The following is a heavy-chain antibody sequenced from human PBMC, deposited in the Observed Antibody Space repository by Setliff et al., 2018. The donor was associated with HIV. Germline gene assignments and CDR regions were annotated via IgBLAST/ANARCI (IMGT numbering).Heavy chain of an antibody. D-gene: IGHD2-21*01. CDR2: INHDGIT. J-gene: IGHJ5*02. V-gene: IGHV4-34*01. CDR1: GGSFSGYF. CDR3: ARVPVAGANWFDP. Sequence: LSLTCAVYGGSFSGYFWSWIRQPPGKGLEWIGEINHDGITNYNPSLKSRVTVSVDTSKSQFSLKLISVTAADQGVYYCARVPVAGANWFDPWGLGTLVTVSS.